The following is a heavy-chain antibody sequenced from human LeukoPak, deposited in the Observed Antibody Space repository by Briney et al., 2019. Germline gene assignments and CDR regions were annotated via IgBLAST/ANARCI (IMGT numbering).Heavy chain of an antibody. CDR2: IKQDGSEK. D-gene: IGHD3-9*01. V-gene: IGHV3-7*01. CDR1: GFTFSSYW. J-gene: IGHJ4*02. Sequence: GGSLRLSCAASGFTFSSYWMSWVRQAPGKGLEWVANIKQDGSEKYYVDSVKGRFTISRDNAKNSLYLQMNSLRAEDTAVYYCARVSYDILTGYLFDYWGQGTLVTVSS. CDR3: ARVSYDILTGYLFDY.